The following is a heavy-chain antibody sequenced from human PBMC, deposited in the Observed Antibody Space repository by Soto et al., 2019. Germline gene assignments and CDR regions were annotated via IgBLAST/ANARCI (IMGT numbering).Heavy chain of an antibody. CDR3: ARARVYYDILTGYYSSFDY. J-gene: IGHJ4*02. D-gene: IGHD3-9*01. Sequence: PSETLSLTCAVYGGSFSGYYWSWIRQPPGKGLEWIGEINHSGSTNYNPSLKSRVTISVDTSKNQFSLKLSSVTAADTAVYYCARARVYYDILTGYYSSFDYWGQGNMVTVYS. CDR1: GGSFSGYY. V-gene: IGHV4-34*01. CDR2: INHSGST.